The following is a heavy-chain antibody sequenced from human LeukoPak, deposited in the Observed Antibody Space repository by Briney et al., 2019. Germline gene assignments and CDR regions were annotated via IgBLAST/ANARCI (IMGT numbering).Heavy chain of an antibody. CDR1: GYSFSAYG. V-gene: IGHV3-33*03. CDR2: IWYHGNKR. D-gene: IGHD6-13*01. J-gene: IGHJ4*02. Sequence: GGSLTLSCAASGYSFSAYGLHWVRQAPGKGLEWVAVIWYHGNKRDYIDSVKGRFTISKDDSKNMLYLQMNSLRAEDTAVYYCAKDGVGSSWLFDYWGQGTLVTVSS. CDR3: AKDGVGSSWLFDY.